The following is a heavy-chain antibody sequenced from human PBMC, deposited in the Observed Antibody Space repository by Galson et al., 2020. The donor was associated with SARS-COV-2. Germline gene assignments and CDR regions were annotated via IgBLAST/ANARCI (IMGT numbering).Heavy chain of an antibody. CDR3: ARHPIAAPYYYYMDV. J-gene: IGHJ6*03. D-gene: IGHD6-13*01. V-gene: IGHV5-51*01. Sequence: GESLKISCKGSGYSFTSYWIGWVRQMPGNGLEWMGIIYPGDSDTRYSPSFQGQVTISADKSISTAYLQWSSLKASDTAMYYCARHPIAAPYYYYMDVWGKGTTVTVSS. CDR1: GYSFTSYW. CDR2: IYPGDSDT.